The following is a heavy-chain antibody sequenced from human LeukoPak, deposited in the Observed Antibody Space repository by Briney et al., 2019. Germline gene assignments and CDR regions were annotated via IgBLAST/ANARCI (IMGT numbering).Heavy chain of an antibody. J-gene: IGHJ4*02. CDR3: ARGGPVSDTYYDFWSGYPYYFDY. V-gene: IGHV1-18*01. D-gene: IGHD3-3*01. CDR1: GYTFTSYG. Sequence: GASVKVSCKASGYTFTSYGISWVRQAPGQGLEWMGWISAYNGNTNYAQKLQGRVTMTTDTSTSTAYMELRSLRSDDTAVCYCARGGPVSDTYYDFWSGYPYYFDYWGQGTLVTVSS. CDR2: ISAYNGNT.